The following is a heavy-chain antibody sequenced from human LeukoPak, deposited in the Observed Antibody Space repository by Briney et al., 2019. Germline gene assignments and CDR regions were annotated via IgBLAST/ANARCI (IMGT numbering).Heavy chain of an antibody. CDR3: ARFYGDYPFYYYYYYGMDV. Sequence: PSETLSLTCTVSGVSISSYYLSWIRQPPGKGLEWVAYIYYSGSTNYNPSLKSRVTISVDTSKNQFSLKLSSVTAADTAVYYCARFYGDYPFYYYYYYGMDVWGQGTTVTVSS. D-gene: IGHD4-17*01. J-gene: IGHJ6*02. CDR2: IYYSGST. CDR1: GVSISSYY. V-gene: IGHV4-59*01.